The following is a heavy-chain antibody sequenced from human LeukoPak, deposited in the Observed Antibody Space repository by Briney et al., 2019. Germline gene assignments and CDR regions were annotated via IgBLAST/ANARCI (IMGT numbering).Heavy chain of an antibody. J-gene: IGHJ4*02. CDR1: GFTFSSYS. D-gene: IGHD3-22*01. CDR3: ARDRVLDYYDSSGYYPDY. Sequence: GGSLRLSCAASGFTFSSYSMNWVRQAPGTGLEWVSSISSSSSYIYYADSVKGRFTISRDNAKNSLYLQMNSLRAEDTAVYYCARDRVLDYYDSSGYYPDYWGQGTLVTVSS. CDR2: ISSSSSYI. V-gene: IGHV3-21*01.